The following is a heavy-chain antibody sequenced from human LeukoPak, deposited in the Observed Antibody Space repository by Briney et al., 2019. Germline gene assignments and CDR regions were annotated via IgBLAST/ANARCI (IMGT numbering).Heavy chain of an antibody. J-gene: IGHJ4*02. CDR2: ISAYNGNT. Sequence: ASVKVSCKASGYTFTSYGISWVRQAPGQGLEWMGWISAYNGNTNYAQKLQGRVTMTTDTSTSTAYMELRSLRSDDTAVYYCARHRGYSGYDRKAANDYWGQGTLVTVSS. D-gene: IGHD5-12*01. CDR1: GYTFTSYG. CDR3: ARHRGYSGYDRKAANDY. V-gene: IGHV1-18*01.